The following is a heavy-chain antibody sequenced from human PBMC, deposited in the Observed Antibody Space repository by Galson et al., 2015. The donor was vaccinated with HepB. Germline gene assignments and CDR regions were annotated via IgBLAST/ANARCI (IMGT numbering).Heavy chain of an antibody. CDR3: ARDLFPDPDWFDP. D-gene: IGHD1-14*01. CDR2: INPNSGGT. J-gene: IGHJ5*02. CDR1: GYTFTGYY. Sequence: SVKVSCKASGYTFTGYYMHWVRQAPGQGLEWMGWINPNSGGTNYAQKFQGRVTMTRDTSTTTAYMELSGLRSDDTAVYYCARDLFPDPDWFDPWGQGTLVTVSS. V-gene: IGHV1-2*02.